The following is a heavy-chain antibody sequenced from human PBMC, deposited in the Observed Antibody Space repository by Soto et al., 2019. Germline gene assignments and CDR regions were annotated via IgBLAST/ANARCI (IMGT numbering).Heavy chain of an antibody. V-gene: IGHV4-34*01. D-gene: IGHD1-1*01. J-gene: IGHJ4*02. CDR2: INESGST. CDR1: GQSFSGHS. CDR3: ARGSGIVALPGELEDVNYDY. Sequence: QVQLQQWGAGLVKSSETLSLSCAVYGQSFSGHSWAWIRQPPGKGLEWIGEINESGSTYYNPSLKSRVTISTDTSKNQFSLKLSSVSAAATAAYFCARGSGIVALPGELEDVNYDYWGQGTLVNVSS.